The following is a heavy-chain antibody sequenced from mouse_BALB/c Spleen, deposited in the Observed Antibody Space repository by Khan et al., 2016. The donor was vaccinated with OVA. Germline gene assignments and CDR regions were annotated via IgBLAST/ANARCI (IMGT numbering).Heavy chain of an antibody. CDR3: ARGYFSNYDFAY. J-gene: IGHJ3*01. D-gene: IGHD2-5*01. V-gene: IGHV1S132*01. CDR2: IFPGTGTT. Sequence: QVQLQQSGAELVKPGASVKLSCKTSGYTFTNYWIQWVKQRPGQGLGWIGEIFPGTGTTYYNENFKAKATLTIDTSSSTAYMQPSSLTSEDSAFYFCARGYFSNYDFAYWGQVTLVTVS. CDR1: GYTFTNYW.